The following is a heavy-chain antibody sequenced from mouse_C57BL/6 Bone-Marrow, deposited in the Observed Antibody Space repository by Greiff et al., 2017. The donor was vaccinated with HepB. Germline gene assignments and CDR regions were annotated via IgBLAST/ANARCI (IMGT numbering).Heavy chain of an antibody. Sequence: VQLVESGAELVKPGASVKISCKASGYAFSSYWMNWVKQRPGKGLEWIGQIYPGDGDTNYNGKFKGKATLTADKSSSTAYMQLSSLTSEDSAVYFCARPHYYGSSYGWYFDVWGTGTTVTVSS. CDR1: GYAFSSYW. CDR3: ARPHYYGSSYGWYFDV. V-gene: IGHV1-80*01. CDR2: IYPGDGDT. J-gene: IGHJ1*03. D-gene: IGHD1-1*01.